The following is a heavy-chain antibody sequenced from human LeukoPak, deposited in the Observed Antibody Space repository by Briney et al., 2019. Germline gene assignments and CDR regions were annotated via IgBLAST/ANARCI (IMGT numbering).Heavy chain of an antibody. CDR2: MSYDGSNK. D-gene: IGHD5-24*01. Sequence: GRSLRLSCAASGVIFSSYAMHWVRQAPGKGLEWVAVMSYDGSNKYYADSVKGRFTISRDNSKNTLYLQMNSLRAEDTTVYYCARGRDGYNSIAYWGQGTLVTVSS. V-gene: IGHV3-30-3*01. CDR3: ARGRDGYNSIAY. J-gene: IGHJ4*02. CDR1: GVIFSSYA.